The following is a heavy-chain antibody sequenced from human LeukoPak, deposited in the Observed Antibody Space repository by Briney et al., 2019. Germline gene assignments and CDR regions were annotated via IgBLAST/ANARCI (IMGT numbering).Heavy chain of an antibody. Sequence: PGGSLRLSCAASGFAFNKYIMNWVRQAPGKGLELVSSISTGSRHIYYAASVKGRFTISRDDAKNSVYLQMNGLRAEDTAVYYCARDVSGDGYNKFGYWGQGTLVIVSP. CDR3: ARDVSGDGYNKFGY. CDR1: GFAFNKYI. D-gene: IGHD5-24*01. J-gene: IGHJ4*02. CDR2: ISTGSRHI. V-gene: IGHV3-21*06.